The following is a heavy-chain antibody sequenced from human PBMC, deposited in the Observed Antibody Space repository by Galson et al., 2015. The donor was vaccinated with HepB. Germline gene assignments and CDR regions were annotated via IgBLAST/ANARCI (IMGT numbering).Heavy chain of an antibody. CDR3: ARDPPEMAAMRGFDL. D-gene: IGHD5-24*01. V-gene: IGHV1-18*04. Sequence: SVKVSCKASGYDFATHDISWVRQAPGQGLEWVGWIRPYNGNTKYTQRFQGRVTMTTDTSTSTAYMELKNLGSDDTAVYFCARDPPEMAAMRGFDLWGQGTLVTVSS. CDR2: IRPYNGNT. CDR1: GYDFATHD. J-gene: IGHJ4*02.